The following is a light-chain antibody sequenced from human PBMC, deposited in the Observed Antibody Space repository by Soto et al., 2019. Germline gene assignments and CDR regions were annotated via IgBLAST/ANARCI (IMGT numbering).Light chain of an antibody. CDR2: TTN. CDR3: AAWDDSFSGWV. CDR1: SSNIGGNT. V-gene: IGLV1-44*01. Sequence: QAVVTQPPSRSGTPGQRVTIFCSGSSSNIGGNTVNWYQQLPGTAPKVLIYTTNQRPSGVPDRFSGSKSGTSASLAISGLQSEDEADYYCAAWDDSFSGWVFGGGTKLTVL. J-gene: IGLJ3*02.